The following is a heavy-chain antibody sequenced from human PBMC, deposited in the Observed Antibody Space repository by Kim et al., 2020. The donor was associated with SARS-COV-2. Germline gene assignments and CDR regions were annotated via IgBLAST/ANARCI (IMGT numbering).Heavy chain of an antibody. J-gene: IGHJ6*02. CDR3: ARRGFYPDV. CDR2: VCS. V-gene: IGHV4-39*01. Sequence: VCSHFHPSLRSRVTMSVDTSKNQFSLKLTSVTAADTAVYYCARRGFYPDVWGQGTTVTVSS.